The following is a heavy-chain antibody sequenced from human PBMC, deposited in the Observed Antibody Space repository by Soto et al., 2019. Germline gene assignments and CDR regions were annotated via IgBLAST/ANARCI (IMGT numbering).Heavy chain of an antibody. CDR2: ISYDGSNK. CDR3: TRPLWRDDYNWGYFDL. V-gene: IGHV3-30-3*01. D-gene: IGHD4-4*01. Sequence: GGSLRLSCAASGFTFSNYWMHWVRQPPGKGLEWVAVISYDGSNKYYADSVKGRFTISRDNSKNTLYLQMNSLRTEDTAVYYYTRPLWRDDYNWGYFDLWGRGTLVTVSS. J-gene: IGHJ2*01. CDR1: GFTFSNYW.